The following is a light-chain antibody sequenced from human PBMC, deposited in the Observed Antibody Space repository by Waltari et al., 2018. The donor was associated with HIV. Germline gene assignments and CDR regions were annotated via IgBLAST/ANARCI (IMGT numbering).Light chain of an antibody. CDR1: TLPKKY. CDR2: EDI. Sequence: SYELTQPPSVSVSPGQTPRITCYGDTLPKKYAIWYQQKSGQAPVLVIYEDIKRPSGIPGRFSGSSSGTMAILTISGAQVEDEAYYYCYSTESNGNHRVFGGGTKLTVL. V-gene: IGLV3-10*01. CDR3: YSTESNGNHRV. J-gene: IGLJ3*02.